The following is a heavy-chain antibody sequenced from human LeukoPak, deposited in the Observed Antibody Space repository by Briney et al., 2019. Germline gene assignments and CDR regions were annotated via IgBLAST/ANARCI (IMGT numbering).Heavy chain of an antibody. Sequence: GGSLRLSCAASGFTFSDYYMSWIRQAPGKGLEWVSAISGSGGNTYYADSEKGRFTISRDNSKNTLYLQMNSLRAEDTAVYHCAKEVAYGSGNYWTVNYFDYWGQGTLVTVSS. V-gene: IGHV3-23*01. J-gene: IGHJ4*02. CDR3: AKEVAYGSGNYWTVNYFDY. D-gene: IGHD3-10*01. CDR2: ISGSGGNT. CDR1: GFTFSDYY.